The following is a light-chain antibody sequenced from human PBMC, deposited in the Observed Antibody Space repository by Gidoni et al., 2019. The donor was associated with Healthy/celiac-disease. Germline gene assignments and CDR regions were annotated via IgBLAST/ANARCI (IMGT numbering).Light chain of an antibody. CDR1: QDISNY. CDR3: QQYDNFPLT. Sequence: DIQMTPSPASLSASVGDRVTITCQASQDISNYLNWYQQKPGKAPKLLIYDASNLETGVPSRFSGSGSGTDFTFTISSLQPEDIATYYCQQYDNFPLTFGQGTRLEIK. CDR2: DAS. J-gene: IGKJ5*01. V-gene: IGKV1-33*01.